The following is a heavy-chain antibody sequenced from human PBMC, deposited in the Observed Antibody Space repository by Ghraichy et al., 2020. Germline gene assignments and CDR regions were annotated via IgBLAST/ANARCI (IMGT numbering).Heavy chain of an antibody. J-gene: IGHJ4*02. V-gene: IGHV3-7*03. CDR3: ARTRYYDSSGYYYYFDY. D-gene: IGHD3-22*01. Sequence: GGSLRLSCAASGFTFSSYWMSWVRQAPGKGLEWVAIINQDGSEKYYVDSVKGPFTISRDNAKNSLYLQMNSLRAEDTAVYYCARTRYYDSSGYYYYFDYWGQGTLVTVSS. CDR1: GFTFSSYW. CDR2: INQDGSEK.